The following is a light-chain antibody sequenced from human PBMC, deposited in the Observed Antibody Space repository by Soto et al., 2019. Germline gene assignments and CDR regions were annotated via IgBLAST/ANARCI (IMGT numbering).Light chain of an antibody. CDR3: SSYAGSNNFVV. CDR2: EVS. V-gene: IGLV2-8*01. Sequence: QSALTQPPSASGSPGQSVTISCTGTSSDVGGYDYVSWYQQHPGKAPKLIIYEVSKRPSGVPDRFSGSTSGNTASLTVSGLQAEDEADYYCSSYAGSNNFVVFGGGTKLTVL. CDR1: SSDVGGYDY. J-gene: IGLJ2*01.